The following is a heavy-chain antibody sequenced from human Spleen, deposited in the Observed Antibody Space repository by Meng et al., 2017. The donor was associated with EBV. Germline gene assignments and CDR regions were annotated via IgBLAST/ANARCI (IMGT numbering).Heavy chain of an antibody. D-gene: IGHD1-26*01. CDR2: INHSGST. CDR3: AMSGSYWDY. J-gene: IGHJ4*02. CDR1: GGSFSGYY. V-gene: IGHV4-34*02. Sequence: HVQLQQWGAGTFKPSGTLSLPCAVHGGSFSGYYWSWIRQPPGNVLDWIGEINHSGSTNYNPSLKIRVTISVDTSKHQFSLKLSSETAAYTAVYYCAMSGSYWDYWGQGTLVTVSS.